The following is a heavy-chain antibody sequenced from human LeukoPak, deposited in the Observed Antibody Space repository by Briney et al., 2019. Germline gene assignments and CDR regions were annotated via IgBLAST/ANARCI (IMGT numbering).Heavy chain of an antibody. Sequence: GGSLRLSCAASGFTFSIFWMSWVRQAPGKGLGWVANIKQDGSEKYYVDSVKGRFTIYRDNAKNSLYLQMNSMRAEDTAVYYCAKGGGYEAQYYYYYLDVWGKGTTVTISS. CDR1: GFTFSIFW. D-gene: IGHD5-12*01. CDR3: AKGGGYEAQYYYYYLDV. V-gene: IGHV3-7*01. J-gene: IGHJ6*03. CDR2: IKQDGSEK.